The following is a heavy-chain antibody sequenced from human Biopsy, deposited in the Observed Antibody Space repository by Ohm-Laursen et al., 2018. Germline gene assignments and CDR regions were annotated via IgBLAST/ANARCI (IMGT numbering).Heavy chain of an antibody. CDR1: GGSIISYY. Sequence: SDTLSLTCTVSGGSIISYYWNWIRQPAGKGLEWIGRIYSSGGTKYNPSLKSRVTMSVDTSKKQLSLKVRSVTAADTAVYYCARGEYSSSIFGHWGQGTLVTVSS. CDR2: IYSSGGT. J-gene: IGHJ4*02. D-gene: IGHD6-6*01. V-gene: IGHV4-4*07. CDR3: ARGEYSSSIFGH.